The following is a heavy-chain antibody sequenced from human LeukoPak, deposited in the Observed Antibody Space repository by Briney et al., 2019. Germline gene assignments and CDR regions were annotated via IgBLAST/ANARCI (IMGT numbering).Heavy chain of an antibody. CDR1: GFTFDDYA. Sequence: HPGGSLRLSCAASGFTFDDYAMHWVRQAPGKGLEWVSGISWNSGSIGYADSVKGRFTISRDNAKNSLYLQMNSLRAEDTAVYYCARISHSSGYYFDYWGQGTLVTVSS. V-gene: IGHV3-9*01. CDR2: ISWNSGSI. J-gene: IGHJ4*02. CDR3: ARISHSSGYYFDY. D-gene: IGHD3-22*01.